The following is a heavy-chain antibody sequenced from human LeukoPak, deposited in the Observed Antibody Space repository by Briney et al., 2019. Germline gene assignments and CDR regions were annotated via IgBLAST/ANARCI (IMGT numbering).Heavy chain of an antibody. CDR3: AREVYSSSWYPYYFDY. Sequence: KPSETLSLTCAVSGGSISSYYWSWIRQPAGKGLEWIGRIYTSGSTNYNPSLKSRVTMSVDTSKNQFSLKLSSVTAADTAVYYCAREVYSSSWYPYYFDYWGQGTLVTVSS. CDR1: GGSISSYY. V-gene: IGHV4-4*07. D-gene: IGHD6-13*01. CDR2: IYTSGST. J-gene: IGHJ4*02.